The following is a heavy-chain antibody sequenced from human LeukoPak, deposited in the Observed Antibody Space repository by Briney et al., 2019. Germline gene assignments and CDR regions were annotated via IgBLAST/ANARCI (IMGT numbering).Heavy chain of an antibody. V-gene: IGHV1-2*02. D-gene: IGHD1-26*01. CDR2: INPSSGGT. J-gene: IGHJ4*02. CDR3: ASRGSYGSVDY. Sequence: ASVKVSCKASGYTFTNYYMHWVRQAPGQGLEWMGWINPSSGGTNYAQKFQGRVTMTRDTSISTAYMELSRLRSDDTAVYYCASRGSYGSVDYWGQGTLVTVSS. CDR1: GYTFTNYY.